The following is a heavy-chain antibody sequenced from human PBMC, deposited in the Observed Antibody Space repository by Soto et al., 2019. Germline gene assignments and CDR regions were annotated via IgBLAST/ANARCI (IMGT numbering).Heavy chain of an antibody. CDR1: VCAFGIYA. D-gene: IGHD2-2*01. Sequence: APVKVSSKSSVCAFGIYAMRCVRHAPGQGLEWMGGIIPIFGTANYAQKFQGRVTITADESTSTAYMELSSLRSEDTAVYYCASHRVCGTSCYVLGASEGNRYYYPGLDLLRNRTTVTVSS. J-gene: IGHJ6*01. CDR3: ASHRVCGTSCYVLGASEGNRYYYPGLDL. V-gene: IGHV1-69*13. CDR2: IIPIFGTA.